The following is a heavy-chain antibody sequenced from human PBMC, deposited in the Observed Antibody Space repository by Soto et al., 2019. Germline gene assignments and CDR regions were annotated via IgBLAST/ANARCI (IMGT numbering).Heavy chain of an antibody. CDR1: GYPFIKYG. Sequence: QLQLVQSAAEVKKPGASVRVSCKAYGYPFIKYGISWIRQAPEQGLEWMGWIKVDSGYTNYAQKFQGRVTMTADTSSDTAFMELRSLRLDDTAVYFCANSYDTGFDTWGQGTLVSVSS. D-gene: IGHD3-9*01. V-gene: IGHV1-18*04. CDR2: IKVDSGYT. J-gene: IGHJ5*02. CDR3: ANSYDTGFDT.